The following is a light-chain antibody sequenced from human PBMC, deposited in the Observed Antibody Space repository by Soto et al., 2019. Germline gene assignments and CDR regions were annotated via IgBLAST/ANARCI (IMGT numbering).Light chain of an antibody. Sequence: DIQMTQSPSSLSASVGDRVTITCRASQGISNFLAWYQQKPGKVPKLLISAASTLQSGVTSRFSDSGSGTDFTLAITSLQPEDVATYYCQKYSSVITFGQGTRLEIK. CDR2: AAS. CDR1: QGISNF. CDR3: QKYSSVIT. J-gene: IGKJ5*01. V-gene: IGKV1-27*01.